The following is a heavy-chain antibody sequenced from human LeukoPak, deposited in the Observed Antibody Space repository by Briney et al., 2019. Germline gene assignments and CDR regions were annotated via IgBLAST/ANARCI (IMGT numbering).Heavy chain of an antibody. CDR2: IYYSGST. J-gene: IGHJ4*02. CDR1: GGSISSYY. CDR3: ARHIPYCSGGSCYS. Sequence: PSETLSLTCTVSGGSISSYYWSWIRQPPGKGLEWIGYIYYSGSTNYNPSLKSRVTISVDTSKNQFSLKLSSVTAADTAVYYCARHIPYCSGGSCYSWGQGTLVTVSS. V-gene: IGHV4-59*08. D-gene: IGHD2-15*01.